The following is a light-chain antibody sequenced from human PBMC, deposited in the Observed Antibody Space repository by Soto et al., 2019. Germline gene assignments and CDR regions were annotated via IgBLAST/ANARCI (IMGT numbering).Light chain of an antibody. CDR1: SGHSSYI. CDR2: LEGSGSY. V-gene: IGLV4-60*01. J-gene: IGLJ1*01. Sequence: QAVVTQSSSASASLGSSVKLTCTLSSGHSSYIIAWHQQQPGKAPRYLMKLEGSGSYNKGSGVPDRFSGSSSGADRYLTISNLQLEDEADYYCETWDSNTRVFGTGTKLTVL. CDR3: ETWDSNTRV.